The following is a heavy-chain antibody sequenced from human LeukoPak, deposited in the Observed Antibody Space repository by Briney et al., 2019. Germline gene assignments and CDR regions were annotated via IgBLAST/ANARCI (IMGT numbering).Heavy chain of an antibody. CDR3: ARFGYCTNGVCYKGLQPDY. Sequence: SETLSLTCGVSDYSISSDYYWGWIRQPPGKGLEWIGSIYHSGTAYYNPSLNSRVTISVDTSKNQFSLKLNSVTAADTAVYYCARFGYCTNGVCYKGLQPDYWGQGTLVTVSS. CDR2: IYHSGTA. J-gene: IGHJ4*02. V-gene: IGHV4-38-2*01. CDR1: DYSISSDYY. D-gene: IGHD2-8*01.